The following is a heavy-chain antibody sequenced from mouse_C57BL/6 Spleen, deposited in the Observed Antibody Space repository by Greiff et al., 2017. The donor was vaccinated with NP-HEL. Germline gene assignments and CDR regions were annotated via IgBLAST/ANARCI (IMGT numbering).Heavy chain of an antibody. CDR2: IYPGDGDT. D-gene: IGHD2-5*01. J-gene: IGHJ4*01. V-gene: IGHV1-82*01. Sequence: VQLQQSGPELVKPGASVKISCKASGYAFSSSWMNWVKQRPGKGLEWIGRIYPGDGDTNYNGKFKGKATLTADKSSSTAYMQLSSLTSEDSAVYFCAPYSNYEDYYAMDYWGQVTSVTVSS. CDR1: GYAFSSSW. CDR3: APYSNYEDYYAMDY.